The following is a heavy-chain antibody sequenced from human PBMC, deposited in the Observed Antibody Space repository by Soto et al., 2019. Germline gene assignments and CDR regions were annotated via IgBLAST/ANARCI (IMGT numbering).Heavy chain of an antibody. V-gene: IGHV1-69*13. J-gene: IGHJ6*02. CDR1: GGTFSSYA. CDR2: IIPIFGTA. CDR3: ARVLITNISGRSTYYYYGMDV. D-gene: IGHD1-20*01. Sequence: GASVKVSCKASGGTFSSYAISWVRQAPGQGLEWMGGIIPIFGTANYAQKFQGRVTITADESTSTAYMELSSLRSEDTAVYYCARVLITNISGRSTYYYYGMDVWGQGTTVTVSS.